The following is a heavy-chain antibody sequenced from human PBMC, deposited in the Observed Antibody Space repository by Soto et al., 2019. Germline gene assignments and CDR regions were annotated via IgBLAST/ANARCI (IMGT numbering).Heavy chain of an antibody. CDR1: GYTFTSYD. J-gene: IGHJ4*02. CDR2: MNPNSGNT. Sequence: GVSVKVSCKSSGYTFTSYDINWVRQATGQGLEWMGWMNPNSGNTGYAQKFQGRVTMTRNTSISTAYMELSSLRSEDTAVYYCARAYRPYYFDYWGQGTLVTVSS. V-gene: IGHV1-8*01. CDR3: ARAYRPYYFDY.